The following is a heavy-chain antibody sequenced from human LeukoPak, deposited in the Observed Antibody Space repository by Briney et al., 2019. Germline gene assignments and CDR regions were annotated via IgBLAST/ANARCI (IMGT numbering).Heavy chain of an antibody. CDR3: ARERYSSGWCAPSGYFDH. V-gene: IGHV1-69*05. Sequence: SVKVSCKASGGTFSSYAISWVRQAPGQGLEWMGRIIPIFGSANYAQKFQGRVTITTDESTSTAYMELSSLRSEDTAVYYCARERYSSGWCAPSGYFDHWGQGTLVTVSS. J-gene: IGHJ4*02. CDR1: GGTFSSYA. CDR2: IIPIFGSA. D-gene: IGHD6-19*01.